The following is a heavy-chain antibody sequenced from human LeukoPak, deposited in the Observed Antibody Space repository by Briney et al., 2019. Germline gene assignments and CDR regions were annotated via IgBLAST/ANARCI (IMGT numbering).Heavy chain of an antibody. CDR1: GFTFSNAW. D-gene: IGHD1-26*01. Sequence: TGGSLRLSCAASGFTFSNAWMTWVRQAPGKGLEWVANIKPDGSEKYYVDSVKGRFTISRDNGKNSLFLQMNSLRGEDTAVYYCARDSGSHWGQGTLVTVSS. CDR2: IKPDGSEK. V-gene: IGHV3-7*04. J-gene: IGHJ4*02. CDR3: ARDSGSH.